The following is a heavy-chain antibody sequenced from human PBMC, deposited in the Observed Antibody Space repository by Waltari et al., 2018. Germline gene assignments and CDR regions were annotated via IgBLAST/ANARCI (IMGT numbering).Heavy chain of an antibody. CDR1: GYTFTGYY. CDR3: ARGIFEYSSSPGFDY. J-gene: IGHJ4*02. Sequence: QVQLVQSGAEVKKPGASVKVSCKASGYTFTGYYMHWVRQAPGQGLEWMGRINPNSGGTNYAQKFQGRVTMTRDTSISTAYMELSRLRSDDTAVYYCARGIFEYSSSPGFDYWGQGTLVTVSS. V-gene: IGHV1-2*06. D-gene: IGHD6-6*01. CDR2: INPNSGGT.